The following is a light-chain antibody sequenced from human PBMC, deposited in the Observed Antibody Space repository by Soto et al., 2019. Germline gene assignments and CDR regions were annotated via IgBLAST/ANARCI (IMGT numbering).Light chain of an antibody. Sequence: DIQMTQSPSSLSASVGDRVTITCRASQGISNYLAWYQQKPGKVPKLLIYAASTLQSGVPSRFSGSGSGTDFTLTISSMQPEDVATYYCQKYNSAPVLTFGTGPKVDIK. J-gene: IGKJ3*01. CDR1: QGISNY. CDR3: QKYNSAPVLT. V-gene: IGKV1-27*01. CDR2: AAS.